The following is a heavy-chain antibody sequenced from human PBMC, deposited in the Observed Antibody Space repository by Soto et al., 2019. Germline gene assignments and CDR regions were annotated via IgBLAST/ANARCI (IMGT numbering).Heavy chain of an antibody. D-gene: IGHD5-18*01. CDR3: ARGARGYSYGVMG. J-gene: IGHJ4*02. CDR1: GGSIIIYY. Sequence: SETLSLTCTVSGGSIIIYYLSWIRQHPGKGLEWIGYIYYSGSTYYNPSLKSRVTISVDTSKNQFSLKLSSVTAADTAVYYCARGARGYSYGVMGWGQGTLVTVSS. CDR2: IYYSGST. V-gene: IGHV4-59*06.